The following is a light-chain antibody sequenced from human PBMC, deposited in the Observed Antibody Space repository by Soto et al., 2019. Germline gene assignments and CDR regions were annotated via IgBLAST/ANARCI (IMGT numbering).Light chain of an antibody. J-gene: IGLJ1*01. CDR3: SSYTTSNTRQIV. CDR1: SSDVGGYNY. Sequence: QSALTQPASVSGSPGQSSTISCTGTSSDVGGYNYVSWYQHHPGKAPKLIIYDVTNRPSGVSNPFSGSKSGNAASLTISGLQSEDEADYYCSSYTTSNTRQIVFGTGTKVTVL. CDR2: DVT. V-gene: IGLV2-14*03.